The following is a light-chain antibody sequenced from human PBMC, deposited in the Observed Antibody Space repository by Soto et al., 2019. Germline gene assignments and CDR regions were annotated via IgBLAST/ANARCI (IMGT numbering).Light chain of an antibody. V-gene: IGKV3-20*01. Sequence: EIVLTQSPGTLSLSPGERATLSCRASQSVSSSYLAWYQQKPGQAPRLLIYGASSRATGIPDRFSGSGSGTDFTLTISRLEPEDFAVYYCQRWGWTFGQGTKVEIK. CDR2: GAS. CDR1: QSVSSSY. J-gene: IGKJ1*01. CDR3: QRWGWT.